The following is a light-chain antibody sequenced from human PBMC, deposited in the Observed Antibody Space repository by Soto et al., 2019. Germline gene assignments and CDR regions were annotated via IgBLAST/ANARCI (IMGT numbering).Light chain of an antibody. V-gene: IGKV3-11*01. Sequence: VLTQSPATLSLSPGERATLSCGASQSVSSYLAWYQQKPGQAPRLLIYDASNRATGIPARFSGSGSGTDSTLTISSLQPEGFAVYYCQQRSSWPLTFGGGTKVEIK. CDR3: QQRSSWPLT. CDR1: QSVSSY. CDR2: DAS. J-gene: IGKJ4*01.